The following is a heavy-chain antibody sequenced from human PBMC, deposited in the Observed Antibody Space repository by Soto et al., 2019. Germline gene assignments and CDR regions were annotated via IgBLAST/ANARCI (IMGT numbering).Heavy chain of an antibody. CDR3: AKDLAGVIVAAGEFDY. CDR2: ISGSGGST. V-gene: IGHV3-23*01. J-gene: IGHJ4*02. D-gene: IGHD6-13*01. CDR1: GFTFSSYA. Sequence: PGGSLRLSCAASGFTFSSYAMSWVRQAPGKGLEWVSAISGSGGSTYYADSVKGRFTISRDNSKNKLYLQMNSQRAEDTAVFYCAKDLAGVIVAAGEFDYWGQGTLVTVSS.